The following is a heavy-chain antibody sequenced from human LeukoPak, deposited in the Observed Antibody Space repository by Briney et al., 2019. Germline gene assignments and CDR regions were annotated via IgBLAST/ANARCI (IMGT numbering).Heavy chain of an antibody. CDR3: ARDYTGSYDY. CDR2: INPNSVGT. D-gene: IGHD1-26*01. CDR1: GYTFTDYY. Sequence: ASVKVSCKASGYTFTDYYMHWVRQAPGQGLAWMGLINPNSVGTNYAQKFQGRVTMTRNTSISTTYMELRRLTSDDTAIYYCARDYTGSYDYWGQGNLVTVSA. V-gene: IGHV1-2*02. J-gene: IGHJ4*02.